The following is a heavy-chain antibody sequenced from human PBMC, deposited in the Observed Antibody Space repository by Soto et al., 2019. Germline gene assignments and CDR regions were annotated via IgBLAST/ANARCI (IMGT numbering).Heavy chain of an antibody. CDR2: ISSDGATK. CDR3: ARSSVHIAAAGRLDL. D-gene: IGHD6-13*01. Sequence: GGSLRLSCSASGFTFRRQDILRGSHAPGKGLEWVAVISSDGATKYVADSLKGRFTISRDNFESTMSLQMNNLRPEDTALYYCARSSVHIAAAGRLDLWGPGNLVTVAS. CDR1: GFTFRRQD. J-gene: IGHJ5*02. V-gene: IGHV3-30*14.